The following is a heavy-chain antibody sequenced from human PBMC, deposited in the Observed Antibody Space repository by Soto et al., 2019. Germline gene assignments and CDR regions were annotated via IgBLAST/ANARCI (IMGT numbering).Heavy chain of an antibody. V-gene: IGHV4-59*13. CDR1: GGSISSFY. Sequence: SETLSLTCTVSGGSISSFYWSWFRQPPGKGLEWIAYFHYGGSTYYNPSLKSRVTTSIDTSKKQFSLELSSVIAADTAVYYCARGNGDLNFDYWGQGTLVTVSS. CDR2: FHYGGST. J-gene: IGHJ4*02. CDR3: ARGNGDLNFDY. D-gene: IGHD7-27*01.